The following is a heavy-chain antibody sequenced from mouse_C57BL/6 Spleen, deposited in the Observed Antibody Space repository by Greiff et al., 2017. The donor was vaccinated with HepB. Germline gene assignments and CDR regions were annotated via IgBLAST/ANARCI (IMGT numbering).Heavy chain of an antibody. J-gene: IGHJ4*01. CDR2: IYPRSGNT. V-gene: IGHV1-81*01. Sequence: VQLQQSGAELARPGASVKLSCTASGYTFTSYGISWVKQRTGQGLEWIGEIYPRSGNTYYNEKFKGKATLTADKSSSTAYMELRSLTSEDSAVYFCARGGYDYDGAMDDWGQGTSVTVSS. D-gene: IGHD2-4*01. CDR3: ARGGYDYDGAMDD. CDR1: GYTFTSYG.